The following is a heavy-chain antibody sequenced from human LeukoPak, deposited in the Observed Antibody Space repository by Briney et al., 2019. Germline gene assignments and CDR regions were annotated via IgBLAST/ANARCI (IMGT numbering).Heavy chain of an antibody. CDR1: GGSISSYY. V-gene: IGHV4-59*01. J-gene: IGHJ6*02. CDR3: ARVPTTVTLEPYYDYGMDV. CDR2: IYYSGST. D-gene: IGHD4-11*01. Sequence: SETLSLTCTVSGGSISSYYWSWIRQPPGKGLEWIGYIYYSGSTNYNPSLKSRVTISVDTSKNQFSLKLSSVTAADTAVYYCARVPTTVTLEPYYDYGMDVWGQGTTVTVSS.